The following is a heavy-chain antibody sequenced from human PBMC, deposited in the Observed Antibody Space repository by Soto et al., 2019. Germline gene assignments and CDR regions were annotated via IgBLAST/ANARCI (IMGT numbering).Heavy chain of an antibody. V-gene: IGHV4-30-4*01. D-gene: IGHD3-10*01. CDR1: GGSISSGDYY. CDR2: IYYSGST. J-gene: IGHJ5*02. Sequence: SETLSLTCTVSGGSISSGDYYWSWIRQPPGKGLEWIGYIYYSGSTYYNPSLKSRVTISVDTSKNQFSLKLSSVTAADTAVYYCARDSSGYYGSGGYNWFDPWGQGTLVTVS. CDR3: ARDSSGYYGSGGYNWFDP.